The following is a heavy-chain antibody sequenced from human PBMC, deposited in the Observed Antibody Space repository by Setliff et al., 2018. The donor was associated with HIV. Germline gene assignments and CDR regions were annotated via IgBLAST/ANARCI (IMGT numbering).Heavy chain of an antibody. CDR1: GFTFSSYM. D-gene: IGHD6-19*01. V-gene: IGHV3-23*01. Sequence: AGGSLRLSCAASGFTFSSYMMNWVRQAPGKGLEWVSGISDSGGSTHYADSVKGRFTISRDNSKNTLYVQMNSLRPEDTALYYCARDSEPGTRVAGTTGLDYWGQGSLVTVSS. CDR3: ARDSEPGTRVAGTTGLDY. J-gene: IGHJ4*02. CDR2: ISDSGGST.